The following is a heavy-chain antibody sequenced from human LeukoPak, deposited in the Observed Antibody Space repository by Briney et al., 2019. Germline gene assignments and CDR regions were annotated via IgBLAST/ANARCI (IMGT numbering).Heavy chain of an antibody. V-gene: IGHV4-61*02. D-gene: IGHD1-20*01. Sequence: SETLSLTCAVSGGSISSGGYSWSWIRQPAGTGLEWIGRIYTSGSTNYNPSLKSRVTMSVDTSKNQFSLKLSSVTAADTAVYYCARRAGMYNWNDWDNWFDPWGQGTLVTVSS. J-gene: IGHJ5*02. CDR1: GGSISSGGYS. CDR3: ARRAGMYNWNDWDNWFDP. CDR2: IYTSGST.